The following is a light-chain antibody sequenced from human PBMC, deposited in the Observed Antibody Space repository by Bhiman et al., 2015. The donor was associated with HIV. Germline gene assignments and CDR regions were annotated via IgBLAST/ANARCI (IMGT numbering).Light chain of an antibody. V-gene: IGLV2-14*01. J-gene: IGLJ3*02. CDR3: SSFTSSSRV. CDR2: DVS. CDR1: SSDVGGYNH. Sequence: QSALTQPASVSGSPGQSITISCTGTSSDVGGYNHVSWYQQHPGTAPKLMIYDVSLRPSGVSNRFSGSKSGNTASLTISGLQAEDEADYHCSSFTSSSRVFGGGTKLTVL.